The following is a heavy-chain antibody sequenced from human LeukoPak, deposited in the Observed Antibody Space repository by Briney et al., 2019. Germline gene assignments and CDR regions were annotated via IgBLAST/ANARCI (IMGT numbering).Heavy chain of an antibody. D-gene: IGHD2-8*01. CDR3: ARVGVSENYYYYMDV. CDR1: GGSISSYY. V-gene: IGHV4-59*08. CDR2: IYDSGST. J-gene: IGHJ6*03. Sequence: PSETLSLTCTVSGGSISSYYWSWVRQPPGKGLEGLGYIYDSGSTNYNPSLKSRVTISVDTSKNQFSLKLSSVTAADTAVYYCARVGVSENYYYYMDVWGQGTTVTVSS.